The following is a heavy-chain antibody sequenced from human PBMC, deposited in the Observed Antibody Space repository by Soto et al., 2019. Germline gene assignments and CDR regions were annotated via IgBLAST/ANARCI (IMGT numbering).Heavy chain of an antibody. CDR3: ARGGLYDRYCSGGSCYLFDY. D-gene: IGHD2-15*01. V-gene: IGHV1-69*02. CDR2: IIPILGIA. Sequence: QVQLVQSGAEVKKPGSSVKVSCKASGGTFSSYTISWVRQAPGQGLEWMGRIIPILGIANCAKKFQGRVTITADKCTSTAYMELRSLRSEDTAVYYCARGGLYDRYCSGGSCYLFDYWGQGTLVTVSS. J-gene: IGHJ4*02. CDR1: GGTFSSYT.